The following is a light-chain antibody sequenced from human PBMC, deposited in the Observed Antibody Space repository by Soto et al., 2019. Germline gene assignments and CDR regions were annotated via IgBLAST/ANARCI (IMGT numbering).Light chain of an antibody. CDR1: ESVNTK. V-gene: IGKV3-15*01. CDR3: QQCNNWPLT. CDR2: GAS. Sequence: EIVMTQSPATLAMSPGERATLSCRTSESVNTKVAWYQQKSGQAPRLLIYGASTRATGIPDRFSGSGSGTEFTLTISSQQSEDFAVYYCQQCNNWPLTFGGGTKVEIK. J-gene: IGKJ4*01.